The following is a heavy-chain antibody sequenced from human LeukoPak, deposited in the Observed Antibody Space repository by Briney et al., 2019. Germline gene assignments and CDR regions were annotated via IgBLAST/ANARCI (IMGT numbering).Heavy chain of an antibody. CDR1: GGSISSSNW. J-gene: IGHJ5*02. Sequence: SETLSLTCAVSGGSISSSNWWSWVRQPPGKGLERIGEIYHSGSTNYNPSLKSRVTISVDKSKNQFSLKLSSVTAADTAVYYCAREIPLDCSGGSCYSSPWFDPWGQGTLVTVSS. V-gene: IGHV4-4*02. CDR3: AREIPLDCSGGSCYSSPWFDP. CDR2: IYHSGST. D-gene: IGHD2-15*01.